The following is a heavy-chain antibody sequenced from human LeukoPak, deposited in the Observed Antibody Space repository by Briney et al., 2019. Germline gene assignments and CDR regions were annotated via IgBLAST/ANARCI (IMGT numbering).Heavy chain of an antibody. D-gene: IGHD3-22*01. CDR2: IIPILGIA. V-gene: IGHV1-69*04. CDR3: ARGANYYDSSGYRDPFDY. J-gene: IGHJ4*02. CDR1: GGTFSSYA. Sequence: GASVKVSCKASGGTFSSYAISWVRQAPGQGLEWMGRIIPILGIANYAQKFQGRVTITADKSASTAYMELSSLRSEDTAVYYCARGANYYDSSGYRDPFDYWGQGTLVTVSS.